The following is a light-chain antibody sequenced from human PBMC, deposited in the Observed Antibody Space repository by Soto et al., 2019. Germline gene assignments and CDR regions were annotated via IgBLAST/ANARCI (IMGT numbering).Light chain of an antibody. CDR1: QTIGTY. V-gene: IGKV1-39*01. CDR3: QQSYSTPIT. J-gene: IGKJ5*01. CDR2: AAS. Sequence: DIQMTQSPSSLSASGGYRFTITCRASQTIGTYLNWYQQIPGKAPKSLIYAASNLQSGVPSRFSGSGSGTDFTLTISSLQPEDFATYYCQQSYSTPITFGQGTRLEIK.